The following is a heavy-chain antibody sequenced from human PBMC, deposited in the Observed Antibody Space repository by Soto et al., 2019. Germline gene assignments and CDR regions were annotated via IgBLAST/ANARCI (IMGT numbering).Heavy chain of an antibody. Sequence: GGSLRLSCVASGFTFTSYWMSWVRQAPGKGLEWVANIKGDGSEKRYVDSVKGRLTISRDNAKNSLYLQMNSLRDEDTAVYYCARAKFVYYGMDVWGQGTTVTVSS. J-gene: IGHJ6*02. V-gene: IGHV3-7*01. CDR1: GFTFTSYW. D-gene: IGHD3-16*01. CDR3: ARAKFVYYGMDV. CDR2: IKGDGSEK.